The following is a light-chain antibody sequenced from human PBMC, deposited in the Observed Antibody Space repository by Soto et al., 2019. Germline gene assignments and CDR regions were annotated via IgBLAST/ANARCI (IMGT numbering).Light chain of an antibody. CDR1: QSLLYSPNNKNY. V-gene: IGKV4-1*01. CDR2: WAS. J-gene: IGKJ1*01. CDR3: QQYSDAPHT. Sequence: DIVMTQSPDSLAVSLGERSTINCKSSQSLLYSPNNKNYLAWYQQKPGLPPKLLIYWASTRESEVPDRFSGNGSGTDITLASSYQQAEDVVFYYGQQYSDAPHTFGQVTKVEIK.